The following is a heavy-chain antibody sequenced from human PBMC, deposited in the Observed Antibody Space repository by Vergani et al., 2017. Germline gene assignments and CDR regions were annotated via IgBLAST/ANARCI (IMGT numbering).Heavy chain of an antibody. CDR3: AKDGYYYDSSGYYFDY. CDR1: GFTFSSYG. CDR2: ISYDGSNK. V-gene: IGHV3-30*18. Sequence: QAQLVESGGGVVQPGRSLRLSCAASGFTFSSYGMHWVRQAPGKGLEWVAVISYDGSNKYYADSVEGRFTISRDNSKNTLYLQMNSLRAEDTAVYYCAKDGYYYDSSGYYFDYWGQGTLVTVSS. J-gene: IGHJ4*02. D-gene: IGHD3-22*01.